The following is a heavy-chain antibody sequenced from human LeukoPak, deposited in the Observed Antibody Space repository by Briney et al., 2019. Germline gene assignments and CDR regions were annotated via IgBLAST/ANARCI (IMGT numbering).Heavy chain of an antibody. CDR1: GFTFSSYA. J-gene: IGHJ3*02. CDR2: ISGSGGGT. D-gene: IGHD2-15*01. CDR3: AKERVVVAAEFDAFDI. V-gene: IGHV3-23*01. Sequence: GGSLRLSCAASGFTFSSYAMSWVRRAPGKGLEWVSAISGSGGGTYYADSVKGRFTISRDNSKNTLYLQMNSLRAEDTAVYYCAKERVVVAAEFDAFDIWGQGTMVTVSS.